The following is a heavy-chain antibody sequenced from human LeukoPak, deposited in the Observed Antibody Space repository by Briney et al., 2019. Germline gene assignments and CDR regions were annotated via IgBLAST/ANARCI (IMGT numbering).Heavy chain of an antibody. Sequence: ETLSLTCIVSGGSISSTTYYWGWIRQAPGKGLEWVSAISGSGTSTYYADSVKGRFTISRDNSKNTLYLQINSLRAEDTAVYYCAKERVDYGDYERVYFLHWGQGTLVTVSS. V-gene: IGHV3-23*01. J-gene: IGHJ1*01. CDR2: ISGSGTST. D-gene: IGHD4-17*01. CDR1: GGSISSTTYY. CDR3: AKERVDYGDYERVYFLH.